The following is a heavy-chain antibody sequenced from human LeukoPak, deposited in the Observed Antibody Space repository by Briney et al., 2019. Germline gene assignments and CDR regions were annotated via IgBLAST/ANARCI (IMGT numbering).Heavy chain of an antibody. V-gene: IGHV1-2*02. D-gene: IGHD3-10*01. CDR1: GYTFTGYY. Sequence: ASVKVSYKASGYTFTGYYMHWVRQAPGQGLEWMGWINPNSGGTNYAQKFQGRVTMTRDTSIGTAYMELSRLRSDDTAVYYCARDKVKYYYGSGSYFGYFDYWGQGTLVTVSS. CDR3: ARDKVKYYYGSGSYFGYFDY. J-gene: IGHJ4*02. CDR2: INPNSGGT.